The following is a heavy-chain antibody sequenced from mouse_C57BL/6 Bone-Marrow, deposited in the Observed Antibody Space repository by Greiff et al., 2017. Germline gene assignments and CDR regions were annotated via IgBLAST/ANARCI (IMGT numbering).Heavy chain of an antibody. D-gene: IGHD4-1*01. CDR3: ARLNWDYAMDY. Sequence: EVQLVESGGGLVKPGGSLKLSCAASGFTFSSYAMSWVRQTPEKRLEWVATISDGGSYTYYPDNVKGRFTISRDNAKNNLYLQMSHLKSDDTAMYYCARLNWDYAMDYWGQGTSVTVSS. V-gene: IGHV5-4*01. CDR2: ISDGGSYT. CDR1: GFTFSSYA. J-gene: IGHJ4*01.